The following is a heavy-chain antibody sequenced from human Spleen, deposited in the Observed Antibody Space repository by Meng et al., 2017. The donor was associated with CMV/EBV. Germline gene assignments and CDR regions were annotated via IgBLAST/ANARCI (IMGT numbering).Heavy chain of an antibody. D-gene: IGHD2-15*01. CDR3: AKDLRIGPGDWFDP. J-gene: IGHJ5*02. V-gene: IGHV3-23*01. CDR2: ISGRGEST. CDR1: GFSFSSYA. Sequence: GESLKISCAASGFSFSSYAMTWVRQAPGKGLEWVSTISGRGESTYYADSVKGRFTISRDSSKKTLYLQMDSLRAEDTAVYYCAKDLRIGPGDWFDPWGQGTLVTVSS.